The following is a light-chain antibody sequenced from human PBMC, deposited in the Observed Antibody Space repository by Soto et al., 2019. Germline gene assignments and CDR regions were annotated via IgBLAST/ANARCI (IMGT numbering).Light chain of an antibody. J-gene: IGKJ1*01. CDR3: QQASSFPEA. V-gene: IGKV1-12*01. Sequence: DIQMTQSPSSVSASVGDRVTITCRASQDINTWLAWYQQKPGKAPKLLIYVASSLQSGVPSRFSGSGFGTNFTLTISSLQPEDFATYYCQQASSFPEAFGQGTKVEIK. CDR1: QDINTW. CDR2: VAS.